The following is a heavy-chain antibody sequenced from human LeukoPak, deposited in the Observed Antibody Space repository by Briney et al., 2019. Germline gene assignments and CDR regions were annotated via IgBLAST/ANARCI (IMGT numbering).Heavy chain of an antibody. V-gene: IGHV3-30*02. Sequence: GGSLRLSCAASGFTFSSYGMHWVRQAPGKGLEWVAFIRYDGSNKYYADSVKGRFTISRDNSKNTLYLQMNSLRAEDKAVYFCGRIISMIGVAGGYWGQGTLVTVSS. J-gene: IGHJ4*02. CDR2: IRYDGSNK. CDR3: GRIISMIGVAGGY. D-gene: IGHD3-22*01. CDR1: GFTFSSYG.